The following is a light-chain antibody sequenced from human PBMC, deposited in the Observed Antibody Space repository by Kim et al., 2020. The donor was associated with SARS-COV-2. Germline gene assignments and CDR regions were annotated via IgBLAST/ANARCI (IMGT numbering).Light chain of an antibody. Sequence: GHSIPTSCTGTTSDVGGYNNVSWYQQHPGKAPKRMIYDVSNRPSVVSNRFSGSKSGNTASLTISGLQAEDEADYYCSSYTSSSTRVFSGGTQLTVL. CDR1: TSDVGGYNN. V-gene: IGLV2-14*03. CDR2: DVS. J-gene: IGLJ3*02. CDR3: SSYTSSSTRV.